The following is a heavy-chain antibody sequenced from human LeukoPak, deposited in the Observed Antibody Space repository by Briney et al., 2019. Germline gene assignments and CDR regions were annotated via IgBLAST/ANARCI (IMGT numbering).Heavy chain of an antibody. Sequence: GGSLRLSCAASGFTVSTNYMSWVRQAPGRGLEWVSVIYSRGSAYYAAAVKGRFTLSRDNSQNTLYLQMNGLRAEDTAVYYCAREVGANWFDPWGQGTLVTVS. CDR1: GFTVSTNY. CDR2: IYSRGSA. CDR3: AREVGANWFDP. D-gene: IGHD1-26*01. J-gene: IGHJ5*02. V-gene: IGHV3-66*01.